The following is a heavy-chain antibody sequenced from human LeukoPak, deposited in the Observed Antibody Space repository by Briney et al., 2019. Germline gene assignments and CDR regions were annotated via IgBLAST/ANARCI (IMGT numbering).Heavy chain of an antibody. Sequence: PGGSLRLSCAASGFTFSSYAMSWVRQAPGKGLEWVSAISASGGTTYYADSVKGWFTISRDNSKNTLYLQMNSLRAEDTAVYYCAKDLSSGYPYYFDHWGQGTLVTVSS. D-gene: IGHD3-22*01. CDR2: ISASGGTT. CDR3: AKDLSSGYPYYFDH. V-gene: IGHV3-23*01. J-gene: IGHJ4*02. CDR1: GFTFSSYA.